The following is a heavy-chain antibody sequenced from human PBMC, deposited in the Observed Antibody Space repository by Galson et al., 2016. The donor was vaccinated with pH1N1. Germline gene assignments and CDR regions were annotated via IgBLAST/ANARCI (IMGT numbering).Heavy chain of an antibody. Sequence: PALVKPTQTLTLTCPFSGFSLSTSGMCVSWIRQPPGKALEWLALIDLDDAKYYSTSLKTRLTISKDTSKNQVVLTMTNLDPVDTATYYCARFNYGDYVNYFDYWGQGTLVTVSS. V-gene: IGHV2-70*01. CDR3: ARFNYGDYVNYFDY. CDR2: IDLDDAK. D-gene: IGHD4-17*01. J-gene: IGHJ4*02. CDR1: GFSLSTSGMC.